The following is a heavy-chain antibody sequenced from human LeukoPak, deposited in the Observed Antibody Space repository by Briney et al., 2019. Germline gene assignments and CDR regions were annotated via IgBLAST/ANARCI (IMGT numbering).Heavy chain of an antibody. J-gene: IGHJ4*02. CDR1: GFTFSSYG. Sequence: PGGSLRLSCAASGFTFSSYGMHWVRQAPGKGLEWVAFIRYDGSNKYYADSVKGRFTISRDNSKNTLYLQMNSLRAEDTAVYYCAYSSSSKEGAFDYWAREPWSPSPQ. D-gene: IGHD6-6*01. V-gene: IGHV3-30*02. CDR2: IRYDGSNK. CDR3: AYSSSSKEGAFDY.